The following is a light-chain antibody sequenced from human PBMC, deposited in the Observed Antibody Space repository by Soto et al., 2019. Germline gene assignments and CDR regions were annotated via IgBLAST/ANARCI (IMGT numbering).Light chain of an antibody. CDR2: DAS. J-gene: IGKJ4*01. CDR3: QKYNSLPLS. Sequence: DIQMTQSPSSLSASVGDRITITCHSSQFIGNYLNWYQQKPGKAPKLLIFDASNLHTGVPSKFSGTGFGTVFTLTIKYVQPDGCATSFCQKYNSLPLSFGGGTKVDIK. CDR1: QFIGNY. V-gene: IGKV1-33*01.